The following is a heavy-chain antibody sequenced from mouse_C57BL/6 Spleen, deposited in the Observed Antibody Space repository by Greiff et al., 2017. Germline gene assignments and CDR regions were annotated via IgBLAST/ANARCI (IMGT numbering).Heavy chain of an antibody. CDR3: ARRAPEGYYAMDY. CDR1: GFSLSTSGMG. Sequence: QVTLKVSGPGILQSSQTLSLTCSSSGFSLSTSGMGVSWIRQPSGKGLEWLAHIYWDDDKRYNPSLKSRLTISKDTSRNQVFLKITSVDTADTATYYCARRAPEGYYAMDYWGQGTSVTVSS. CDR2: IYWDDDK. V-gene: IGHV8-12*01. J-gene: IGHJ4*01.